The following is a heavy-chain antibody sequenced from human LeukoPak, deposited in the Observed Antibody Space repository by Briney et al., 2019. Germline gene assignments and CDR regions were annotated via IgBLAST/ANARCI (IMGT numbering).Heavy chain of an antibody. CDR3: ARFAVHRRLLVTGQFGLDY. D-gene: IGHD3-9*01. CDR1: GYTFTSYD. CDR2: MNPNSGNT. V-gene: IGHV1-8*02. Sequence: ASVKVSCKASGYTFTSYDINWVRQATGQGLGWMGWMNPNSGNTGYAQKFQGRVTMTRDTSTSTVYMELSSLRSEDTAVYYCARFAVHRRLLVTGQFGLDYWGQGTLVTVSS. J-gene: IGHJ4*02.